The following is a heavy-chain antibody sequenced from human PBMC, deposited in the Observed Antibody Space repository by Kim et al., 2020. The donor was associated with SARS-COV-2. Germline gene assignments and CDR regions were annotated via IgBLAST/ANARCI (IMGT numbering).Heavy chain of an antibody. Sequence: SETLSLTCAVYGGSFSGYYWSWIRQPPGKGLEWIGEINHSGSTNYNPSLKSRVTISVDTSKNQFSLKLSSVTAADTAVYYCARLGFYYGSGSLWHGMDV. CDR3: ARLGFYYGSGSLWHGMDV. D-gene: IGHD3-10*01. CDR2: INHSGST. J-gene: IGHJ6*01. V-gene: IGHV4-34*01. CDR1: GGSFSGYY.